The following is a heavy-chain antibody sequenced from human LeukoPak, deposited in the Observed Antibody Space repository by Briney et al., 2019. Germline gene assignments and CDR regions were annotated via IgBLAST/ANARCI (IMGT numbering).Heavy chain of an antibody. CDR3: ARVRNNWNDFAFDI. D-gene: IGHD1-1*01. V-gene: IGHV4-59*01. Sequence: SETLSLTCTVSGGSISSYYWSWIRQPPGKGLEWIGYIYYSGSTNYNPSLKSRVTISVDTSKNQFPLKLSSVTAADTAVYYCARVRNNWNDFAFDIRGQGTMVTVSS. CDR1: GGSISSYY. CDR2: IYYSGST. J-gene: IGHJ3*02.